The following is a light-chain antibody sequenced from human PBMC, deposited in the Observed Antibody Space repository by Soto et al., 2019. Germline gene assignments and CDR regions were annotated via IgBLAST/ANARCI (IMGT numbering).Light chain of an antibody. J-gene: IGKJ4*01. V-gene: IGKV1-12*01. CDR1: QGISSW. Sequence: DIQMTQSPSSVSASVGDRVSITCRASQGISSWLAWYQQKPGRAPKLLIYTGSSLQGGVPSRFSCTGSGTYFTLTISSLQPEDVATYYCQHANSFPLTFGGGTKVEIK. CDR2: TGS. CDR3: QHANSFPLT.